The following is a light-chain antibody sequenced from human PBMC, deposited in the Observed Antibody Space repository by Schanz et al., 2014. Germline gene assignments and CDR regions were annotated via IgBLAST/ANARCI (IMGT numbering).Light chain of an antibody. CDR3: QQTYSVPWS. Sequence: DIQMTQSPSSLSASIGDRVTITCRTSQNIDSYLNWYQQKPGKAPKVLIHSASFLQRGVPSRFSGSEYGTDFTLTISSLQPEDFATYYCQQTYSVPWSFGQGTRLENK. V-gene: IGKV1-39*01. CDR2: SAS. J-gene: IGKJ2*01. CDR1: QNIDSY.